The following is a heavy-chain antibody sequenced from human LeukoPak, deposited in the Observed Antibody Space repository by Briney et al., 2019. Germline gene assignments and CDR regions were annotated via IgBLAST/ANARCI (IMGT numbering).Heavy chain of an antibody. CDR3: AKEGYSSGWHPSKFDY. V-gene: IGHV3-74*03. CDR2: INRDGSST. Sequence: GGSLRLSCAASGFTFNKYWMHWVRQAPGKGLVWVSRINRDGSSTEYADSVKGRFTISRDNAKNTVYLQMNSLRAEDTAVYYCAKEGYSSGWHPSKFDYWGQGALVTVSS. D-gene: IGHD6-19*01. J-gene: IGHJ4*02. CDR1: GFTFNKYW.